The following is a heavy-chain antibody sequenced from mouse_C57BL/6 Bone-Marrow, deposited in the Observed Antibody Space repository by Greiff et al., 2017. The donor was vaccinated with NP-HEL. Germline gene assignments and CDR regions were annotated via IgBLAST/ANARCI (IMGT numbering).Heavy chain of an antibody. D-gene: IGHD2-4*01. CDR3: ARLGDYDYFDD. CDR1: GYAFTNYL. Sequence: QVQLQQSGAELVRPGTSVKVSCKASGYAFTNYLIEWVKQRPGQGLAWIGVINPGSGGTNYNEKFKGKATLTADKSSSTAYMQLSSLTSEDSAVYFCARLGDYDYFDDWGQGTTLTVSS. V-gene: IGHV1-54*01. CDR2: INPGSGGT. J-gene: IGHJ2*01.